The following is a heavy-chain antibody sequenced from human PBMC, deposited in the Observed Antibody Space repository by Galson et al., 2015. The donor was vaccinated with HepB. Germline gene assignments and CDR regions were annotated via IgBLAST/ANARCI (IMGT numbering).Heavy chain of an antibody. D-gene: IGHD6-19*01. CDR1: GYSFTSYW. CDR3: ARIAVAGMGDYYYGMDV. V-gene: IGHV5-51*03. Sequence: QSGAEVKKPGESLTISCKGSGYSFTSYWIGWVRQMPGKGLEWMGIIYPGDSDTRYSPSFQGQVTISADKSISTAYLQWSSLKASDTAMYYCARIAVAGMGDYYYGMDVWGQGTTVTVSS. CDR2: IYPGDSDT. J-gene: IGHJ6*02.